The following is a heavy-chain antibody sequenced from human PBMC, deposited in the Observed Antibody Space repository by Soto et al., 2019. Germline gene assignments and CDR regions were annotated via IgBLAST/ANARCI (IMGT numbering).Heavy chain of an antibody. D-gene: IGHD2-21*02. CDR3: VRTARQGAVAPHWFDR. CDR2: VYYTGST. Sequence: PSETLSLTCTVSGASISSTDYYWSGIRQAPGKGLEWIGYVYYTGSTYYNPSLMSRLTISVDTSKNQFSLKLASVTAAETAVYYCVRTARQGAVAPHWFDRWGQGTQVTV. J-gene: IGHJ5*02. V-gene: IGHV4-30-4*01. CDR1: GASISSTDYY.